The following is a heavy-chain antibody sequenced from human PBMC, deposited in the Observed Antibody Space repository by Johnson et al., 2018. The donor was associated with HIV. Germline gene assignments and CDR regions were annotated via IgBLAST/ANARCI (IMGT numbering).Heavy chain of an antibody. D-gene: IGHD3-22*01. CDR1: GFTFDDYV. CDR3: ARQSPYYFDRSGYPAAFDI. J-gene: IGHJ3*02. CDR2: ISWNSGSI. V-gene: IGHV3-9*01. Sequence: VQLVESGGGLVQPGRSLRLSCEASGFTFDDYVMLWVRQVPGKGLEWVSGISWNSGSIGYADSVKGRFTISRDNAKNSLYLQMNSLRAEDTAVYYCARQSPYYFDRSGYPAAFDIWGQGTMVTVSS.